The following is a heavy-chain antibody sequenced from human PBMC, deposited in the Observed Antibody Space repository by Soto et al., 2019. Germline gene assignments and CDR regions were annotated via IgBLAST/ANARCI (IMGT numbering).Heavy chain of an antibody. J-gene: IGHJ5*02. CDR1: GYPFTDSS. CDR2: INLNSGGT. V-gene: IGHV1-2*02. Sequence: ASVKVSCKASGYPFTDSSMHWVRQAPGQGPEWMGWINLNSGGTFYAQKFQGRVTMTWDTSITTAYMDLTRLKSDDTAVYYCARDLGGYDLYGPDTWGQGTLVTLSS. CDR3: ARDLGGYDLYGPDT. D-gene: IGHD5-12*01.